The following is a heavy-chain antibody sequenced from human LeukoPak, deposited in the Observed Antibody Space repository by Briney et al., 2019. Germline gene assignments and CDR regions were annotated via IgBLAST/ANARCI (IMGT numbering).Heavy chain of an antibody. J-gene: IGHJ5*02. CDR1: GYSISSGYY. CDR3: ARDRTEITVRGSHNWFDP. CDR2: IYHSGST. D-gene: IGHD4-11*01. Sequence: TSETLSLTCAVSGYSISSGYYWGWIRQPPGKGLEWIGSIYHSGSTYYNPSLKSRVTMSVDTSKNQFSLKLSSVTAADTAVYYCARDRTEITVRGSHNWFDPWGQGTLVTVSS. V-gene: IGHV4-38-2*02.